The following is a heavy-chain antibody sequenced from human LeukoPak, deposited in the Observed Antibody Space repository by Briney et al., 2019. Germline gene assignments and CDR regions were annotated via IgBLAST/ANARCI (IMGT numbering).Heavy chain of an antibody. V-gene: IGHV1-69*05. J-gene: IGHJ4*02. CDR2: IIPIFGTA. CDR1: GGTFSSYA. CDR3: ASNEVGDDYYGSGSYYSRFDY. D-gene: IGHD3-10*01. Sequence: ASVKVSCKASGGTFSSYAISWVRQAPGQGLEWMGGIIPIFGTANYAQKFQGRVTITTDESTSTAYMELSSLRSEDTAVYYCASNEVGDDYYGSGSYYSRFDYWGRGTLVTVSS.